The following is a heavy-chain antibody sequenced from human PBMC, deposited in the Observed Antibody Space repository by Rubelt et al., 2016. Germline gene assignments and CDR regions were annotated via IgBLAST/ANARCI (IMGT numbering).Heavy chain of an antibody. CDR2: INPNSGGT. CDR3: AREGDYYYGMDV. Sequence: QVQLVQSGAEVKKPGASVKVSCKASGYTFTGYYMHWVRQAPGQGLEWMGRINPNSGGTNYARRFQGRVTMTRDTTISTAYMELNRLRSDDTAVYYCAREGDYYYGMDVWGQGTTVTVSS. D-gene: IGHD3-16*01. V-gene: IGHV1-2*06. J-gene: IGHJ6*02. CDR1: GYTFTGYY.